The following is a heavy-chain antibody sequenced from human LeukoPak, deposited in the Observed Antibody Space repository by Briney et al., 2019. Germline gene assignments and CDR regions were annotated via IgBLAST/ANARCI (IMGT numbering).Heavy chain of an antibody. V-gene: IGHV1-24*01. Sequence: ASVKVSCKVSGYTLTELSMHWVRQAPGKGLEWMGGFDPEDGETIYAQKFQGRVTITADEFTSTAYMELSSLRSEDTAVYYCARVAGGRYCSSTSCYMRGWFDPWGQGTLVTVSS. J-gene: IGHJ5*02. D-gene: IGHD2-2*02. CDR1: GYTLTELS. CDR2: FDPEDGET. CDR3: ARVAGGRYCSSTSCYMRGWFDP.